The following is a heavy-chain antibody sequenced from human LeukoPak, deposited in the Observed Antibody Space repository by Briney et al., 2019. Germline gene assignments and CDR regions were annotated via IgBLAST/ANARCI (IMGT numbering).Heavy chain of an antibody. V-gene: IGHV3-23*01. CDR1: GFTFSSYA. Sequence: PGGSLRLSCAASGFTFSSYAMSWVRQAPGKGLEWASAISGSGGSTYYADSVKGRFTISRDNSKNTLYLQMNSLRAEDTAVYYCAKDLDSGYYFSPFDYWGQGTLVTVSS. D-gene: IGHD3-22*01. CDR2: ISGSGGST. CDR3: AKDLDSGYYFSPFDY. J-gene: IGHJ4*02.